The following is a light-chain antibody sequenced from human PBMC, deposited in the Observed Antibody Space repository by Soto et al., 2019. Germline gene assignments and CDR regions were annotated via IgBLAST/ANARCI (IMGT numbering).Light chain of an antibody. CDR3: CSYAGSSTLV. Sequence: QPASVSGSPGQSITISCTGTSSDVGSYNLVSWYQQHPGKAPKLMIYEVSKRPSGVSNRFSGSKSGNTASLTISGLQAEDEADYYCCSYAGSSTLVFGGGTKLTVL. CDR1: SSDVGSYNL. J-gene: IGLJ2*01. CDR2: EVS. V-gene: IGLV2-23*02.